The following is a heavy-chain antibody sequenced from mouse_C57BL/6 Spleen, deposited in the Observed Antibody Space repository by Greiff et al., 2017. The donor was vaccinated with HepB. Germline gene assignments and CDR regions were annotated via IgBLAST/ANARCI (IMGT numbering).Heavy chain of an antibody. CDR2: IWSDGST. Sequence: QVQLKQSGPGLVAPSQRLSITCTVSGFSLTSYGVHWVRQPPGKGLEWLVVIWSDGSTTYNSALKSRLSISKDNSKSQVFLKMNSLQTDDTAMYYCARVTGYYYAMDYWGQGTSVTVSS. J-gene: IGHJ4*01. V-gene: IGHV2-6*03. D-gene: IGHD4-1*01. CDR3: ARVTGYYYAMDY. CDR1: GFSLTSYG.